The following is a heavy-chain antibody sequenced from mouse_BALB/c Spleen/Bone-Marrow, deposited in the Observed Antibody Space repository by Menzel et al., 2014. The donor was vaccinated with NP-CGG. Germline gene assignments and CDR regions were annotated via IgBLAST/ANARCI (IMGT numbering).Heavy chain of an antibody. CDR3: ARGHYSMDY. Sequence: QVQLQQPGAELVRPGASVKLSCKASGYSFITYWMNWLKQRPGEGLEWIGMIHPSGSETRLNQKFNDKATLTVDESSSIVYMQLSSPTSEDSAVYYCARGHYSMDYWGQGTSVIVSS. V-gene: IGHV1-61*01. CDR1: GYSFITYW. CDR2: IHPSGSET. J-gene: IGHJ4*01.